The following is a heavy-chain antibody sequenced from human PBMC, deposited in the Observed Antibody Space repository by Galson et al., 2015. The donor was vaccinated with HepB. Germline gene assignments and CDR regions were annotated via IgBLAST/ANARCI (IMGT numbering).Heavy chain of an antibody. CDR1: GNSSNYYA. V-gene: IGHV7-4-1*02. CDR2: INTNNGNP. CDR3: ARDLGPMWGFLRLPFDS. D-gene: IGHD2-21*01. J-gene: IGHJ4*02. Sequence: SVKVSCKASGNSSNYYAINWVRQAPGQGLEWMGWINTNNGNPTYAQDFAGRFVFSLDTSVSTTFLQISGLKTEDTAVYYCARDLGPMWGFLRLPFDSWGQGTLVTVSS.